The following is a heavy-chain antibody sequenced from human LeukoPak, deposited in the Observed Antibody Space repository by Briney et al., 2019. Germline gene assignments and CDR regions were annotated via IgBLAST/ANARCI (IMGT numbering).Heavy chain of an antibody. CDR1: GFTVSSNY. CDR2: TYSGGST. J-gene: IGHJ4*02. D-gene: IGHD3-9*01. CDR3: ARAPKRILTGYYFDY. Sequence: GGSLRLSCAASGFTVSSNYMSWVRQAPGKGLEWVSVTYSGGSTYYADSVKGRFTISRHNSKNTLYLQMNSLRAEDTAVYYCARAPKRILTGYYFDYWGQGTLVTVSS. V-gene: IGHV3-66*01.